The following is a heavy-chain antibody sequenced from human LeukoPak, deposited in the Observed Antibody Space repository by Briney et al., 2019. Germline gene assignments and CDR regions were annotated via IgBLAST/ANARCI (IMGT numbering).Heavy chain of an antibody. CDR3: ATDQDSSYYYYYMDV. CDR2: ISGSGGST. D-gene: IGHD2/OR15-2a*01. CDR1: GFTFSSYA. V-gene: IGHV3-23*01. Sequence: GGSLRLSCAASGFTFSSYAMSWVRQAPGKGLEWVSAISGSGGSTYYADSVKGRFTISRDNSKNTLYLQMNSLRAEDTAVYYCATDQDSSYYYYYMDVWGKGTTVTVSS. J-gene: IGHJ6*03.